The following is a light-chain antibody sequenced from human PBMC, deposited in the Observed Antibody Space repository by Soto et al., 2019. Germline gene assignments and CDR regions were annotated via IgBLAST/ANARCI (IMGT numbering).Light chain of an antibody. Sequence: EIVMTQSPATLSVSPGERATLSCRASQSVSSNLAWYQQKPGQAPRLLIYGASTRATGIPARFSGSGSGTDFTLTISSLEPEDFAVYYCQQRSNWFITFGQGTRLEIK. CDR1: QSVSSN. J-gene: IGKJ5*01. CDR3: QQRSNWFIT. CDR2: GAS. V-gene: IGKV3-15*01.